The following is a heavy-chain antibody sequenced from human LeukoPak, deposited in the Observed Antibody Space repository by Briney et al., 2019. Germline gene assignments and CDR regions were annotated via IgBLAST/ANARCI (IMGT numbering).Heavy chain of an antibody. V-gene: IGHV1-46*01. D-gene: IGHD3-22*01. J-gene: IGHJ4*02. CDR1: GYTFTSYY. CDR2: INPSGGST. CDR3: ARAYYDSSGPRGGPFDY. Sequence: ASVKVYCKASGYTFTSYYMHWVRQAPGQGLEWMGIINPSGGSTSYAQKFQGRVTMTRDMSTSTVYMELSSLRSEDTAVYYCARAYYDSSGPRGGPFDYWGQGTLVTVSS.